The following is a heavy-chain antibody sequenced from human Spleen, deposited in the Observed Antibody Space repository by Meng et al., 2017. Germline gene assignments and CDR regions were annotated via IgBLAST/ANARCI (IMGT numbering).Heavy chain of an antibody. J-gene: IGHJ5*02. V-gene: IGHV4-31*03. CDR3: AREIGSNSGWFDP. D-gene: IGHD4-23*01. Sequence: QVTLQESSPGRVKPSQTLSLTCTVSGGSIHSGGYYWSWIRQQPGKGLEWIGYIYYSGSTYYNPSLKSRVIISVDMSKNQFSLKLTSVTAADTAVYYCAREIGSNSGWFDPWGQGNLVTVSS. CDR1: GGSIHSGGYY. CDR2: IYYSGST.